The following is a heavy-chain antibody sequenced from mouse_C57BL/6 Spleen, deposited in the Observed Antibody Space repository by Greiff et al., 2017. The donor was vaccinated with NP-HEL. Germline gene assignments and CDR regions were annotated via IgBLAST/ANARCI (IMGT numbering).Heavy chain of an antibody. CDR1: GYTFTSYW. D-gene: IGHD1-1*01. CDR2: IYPGNSDT. Sequence: VQLQQSGTVLARPGASVKMSCKTSGYTFTSYWMHWVKQRPGQGLEWIGAIYPGNSDTSYNQKFKGKAKLTAVTSASTAYMELSSLTNEDSAVYYSTRRDYGSSYAMDYWGQGTSVTVSS. CDR3: TRRDYGSSYAMDY. J-gene: IGHJ4*01. V-gene: IGHV1-5*01.